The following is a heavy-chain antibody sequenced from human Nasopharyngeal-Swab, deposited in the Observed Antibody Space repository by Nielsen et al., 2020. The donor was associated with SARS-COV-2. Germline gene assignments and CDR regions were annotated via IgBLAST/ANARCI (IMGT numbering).Heavy chain of an antibody. Sequence: SETLSLTCAVSGGSLSGYQWSWIRQPPGKGLEWIAEIKYRGIADYNPSLRSRFTVSLDTSQKQVSLRLTSMTAADTAVYYCAQRREASTYYYFDLWGRGTLVTVSS. J-gene: IGHJ2*01. D-gene: IGHD1-26*01. V-gene: IGHV4-34*01. CDR1: GGSLSGYQ. CDR3: AQRREASTYYYFDL. CDR2: IKYRGIA.